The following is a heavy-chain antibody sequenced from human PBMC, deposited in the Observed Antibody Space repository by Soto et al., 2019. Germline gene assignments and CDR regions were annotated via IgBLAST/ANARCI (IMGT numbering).Heavy chain of an antibody. CDR2: IYYSGST. V-gene: IGHV4-59*01. CDR1: GGSISSYY. J-gene: IGHJ6*03. CDR3: ARVSLLRLTDYYYMDV. Sequence: SETLSLTCTVSGGSISSYYWSWIRQPPGKGLEWIGYIYYSGSTNYNPSLKSRVTISVDTSKNQFSLKLSSVTAADTAVYYCARVSLLRLTDYYYMDVCGKGTTVTVSS. D-gene: IGHD3-16*01.